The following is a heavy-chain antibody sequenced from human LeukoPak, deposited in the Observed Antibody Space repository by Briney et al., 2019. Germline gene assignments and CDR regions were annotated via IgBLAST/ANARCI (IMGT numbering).Heavy chain of an antibody. D-gene: IGHD7-27*01. CDR2: IWYDGSKK. V-gene: IGHV3-33*08. Sequence: PGRSLRLSCAASGFTFSSYAMHWVRQAPGKGLEWVAVIWYDGSKKYYTDSAKGRFTISRDNSKNTLYLQMNSLRVEDTAVYYCARLLGSYFDSWGQGTLVTVSS. CDR3: ARLLGSYFDS. J-gene: IGHJ4*02. CDR1: GFTFSSYA.